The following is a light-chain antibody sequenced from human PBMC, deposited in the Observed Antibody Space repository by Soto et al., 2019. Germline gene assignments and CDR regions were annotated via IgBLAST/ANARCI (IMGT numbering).Light chain of an antibody. CDR3: QQYNHWPLT. CDR2: GAF. V-gene: IGKV3-15*01. J-gene: IGKJ1*01. Sequence: EIVMTQSPVTLSVSPGERATLSCRASQSINSNLAWYHQKPGQAPSLLIYGAFTRATGIPARFSGTGSGTEFTPTLSSLQSEDLALYYCQQYNHWPLTFGQGTKVDI. CDR1: QSINSN.